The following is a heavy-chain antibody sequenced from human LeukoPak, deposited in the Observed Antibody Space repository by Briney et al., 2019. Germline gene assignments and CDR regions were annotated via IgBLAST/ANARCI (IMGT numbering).Heavy chain of an antibody. Sequence: GSLRLSCAASGFTFSDYYMSWIRQAPGKGLEWIGEINHSGSTNYNPSLKSRVTISVDTSKNQFSLKLSSVTAADTAVYYCARDGYSYGFGMDVWGQGTTVTVSS. CDR1: GFTFSDYY. CDR2: INHSGST. J-gene: IGHJ6*02. D-gene: IGHD5-18*01. CDR3: ARDGYSYGFGMDV. V-gene: IGHV4-34*01.